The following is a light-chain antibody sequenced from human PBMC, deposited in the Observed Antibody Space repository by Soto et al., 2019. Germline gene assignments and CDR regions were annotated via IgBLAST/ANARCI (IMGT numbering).Light chain of an antibody. CDR3: AAWDDSLNGPV. CDR1: SSNIGSNT. V-gene: IGLV1-44*01. CDR2: SNN. J-gene: IGLJ2*01. Sequence: QSVLTQPPSASGTPGQRVTISCSGSSSNIGSNTVNWYQQLPGTAPKLLIYSNNQRPSGVPDRFYGAKSGTSAALAISGLQSEDEGDYDCAAWDDSLNGPVFGGGTKLTVL.